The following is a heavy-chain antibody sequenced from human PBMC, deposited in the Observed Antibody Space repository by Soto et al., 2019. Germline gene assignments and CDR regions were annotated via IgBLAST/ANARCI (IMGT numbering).Heavy chain of an antibody. V-gene: IGHV1-69*01. CDR1: GDTFSSYG. CDR3: ARAKFHFESDGSSFTTHFDH. Sequence: QVQLVQSGAEVKKPGSSMKVSCSASGDTFSSYGISWVRQAPGQGLEWLGGIIPVFAITKYAQKFQGRITFTSDDSSSTTYIDLSSLSCEYTAVYYCARAKFHFESDGSSFTTHFDHWGQGTPVTVSS. D-gene: IGHD1-1*01. CDR2: IIPVFAIT. J-gene: IGHJ4*02.